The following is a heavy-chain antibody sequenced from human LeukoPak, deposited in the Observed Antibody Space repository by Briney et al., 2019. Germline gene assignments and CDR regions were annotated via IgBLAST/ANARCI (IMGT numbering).Heavy chain of an antibody. Sequence: PSETLSLTCAVDAGSFSGCYWSCSGHPPGRGLEWSGEINHSGSTNYNPSLKSRVTISVDTSKNQFSLKLSSVTAADTAVYYCASLSNDYVWGSYRYTGTDYWGQGTLVTVSS. V-gene: IGHV4-34*01. CDR1: AGSFSGCY. CDR3: ASLSNDYVWGSYRYTGTDY. CDR2: INHSGST. J-gene: IGHJ4*02. D-gene: IGHD3-16*02.